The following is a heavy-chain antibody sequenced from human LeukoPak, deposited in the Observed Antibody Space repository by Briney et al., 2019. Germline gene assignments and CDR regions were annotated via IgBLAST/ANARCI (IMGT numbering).Heavy chain of an antibody. V-gene: IGHV3-23*01. CDR3: AKEALYYSSGSYYDY. Sequence: GGSLRLSCAASGFTFSGYAMSWVRQAPGKGLEWVSGILDSGYSTYYADSVKGRFTISRDNSKNTLYLQMNSLRAEDTAVYYCAKEALYYSSGSYYDYWGQGTLVTVSS. J-gene: IGHJ4*02. CDR1: GFTFSGYA. CDR2: ILDSGYST. D-gene: IGHD3-10*01.